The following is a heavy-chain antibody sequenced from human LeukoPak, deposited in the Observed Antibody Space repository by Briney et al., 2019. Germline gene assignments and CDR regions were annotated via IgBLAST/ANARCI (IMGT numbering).Heavy chain of an antibody. J-gene: IGHJ5*02. CDR2: IHYTGST. V-gene: IGHV4-59*01. CDR3: ARGGYYGSGNDFRFDP. D-gene: IGHD3-10*01. Sequence: SETLSLTCTVSGGSINSYYWSWIRQPPGKGLECIGYIHYTGSTNYNPSLKSRVTISVDTSKSQFSLKLSTVTAADTAIYYCARGGYYGSGNDFRFDPWGQGTLVTVSS. CDR1: GGSINSYY.